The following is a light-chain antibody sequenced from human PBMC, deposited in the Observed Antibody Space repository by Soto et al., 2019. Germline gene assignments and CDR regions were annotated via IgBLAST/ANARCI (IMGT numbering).Light chain of an antibody. J-gene: IGLJ1*01. CDR1: SSDVGYHNY. Sequence: QSVLTQPASVSGSPGQSITISCTGTSSDVGYHNYVSWYRQHPGKAPRLMIYEVNNRPSGVSNRFSGSKSGNTASLTISGLQAEDEADYYCSSCTSSSTLLYVFGNGTKVTVL. CDR2: EVN. V-gene: IGLV2-14*01. CDR3: SSCTSSSTLLYV.